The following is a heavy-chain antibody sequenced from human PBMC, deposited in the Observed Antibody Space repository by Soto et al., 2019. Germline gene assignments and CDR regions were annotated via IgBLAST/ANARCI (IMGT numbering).Heavy chain of an antibody. CDR1: GGSISSSSYY. CDR2: IYYSGST. V-gene: IGHV4-39*07. Sequence: SETLYLTCTVSGGSISSSSYYWGWIRHPPGKGLEWIGSIYYSGSTYYNPSLKSRVTISVDTSKNQFSLKLNSVTAADTAVYYCARDLWGYCGTDCYPLDVWGQGTTVT. D-gene: IGHD2-21*02. CDR3: ARDLWGYCGTDCYPLDV. J-gene: IGHJ6*02.